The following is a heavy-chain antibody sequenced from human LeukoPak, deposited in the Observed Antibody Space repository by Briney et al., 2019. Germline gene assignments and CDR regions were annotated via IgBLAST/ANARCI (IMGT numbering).Heavy chain of an antibody. D-gene: IGHD3-16*01. J-gene: IGHJ4*02. V-gene: IGHV4-39*01. CDR2: IYYSGST. Sequence: SETLSLTCTVSGGSISSSSYYWGWIRQPPGKGLEWIGSIYYSGSTYYNPSLKRRVTISVDTSKNQFSLKLSSVTAADTAVYYCARGLRLGEFDNYWGQGTLVTVSS. CDR1: GGSISSSSYY. CDR3: ARGLRLGEFDNY.